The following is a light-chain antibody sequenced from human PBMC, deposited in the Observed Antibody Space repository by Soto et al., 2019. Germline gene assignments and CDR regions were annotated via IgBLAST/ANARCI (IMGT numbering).Light chain of an antibody. J-gene: IGLJ1*01. CDR1: SSDVGGYNY. CDR3: SSYTSSSTLRV. CDR2: EVS. Sequence: QSALTQPASVSGSPGQSITISCTGTSSDVGGYNYVSWYRQHPGKAPKLMIYEVSNRPSGVSNRFSGSKSGNTASLTISGLQAEDEADYYCSSYTSSSTLRVFGTGTKVTVL. V-gene: IGLV2-14*01.